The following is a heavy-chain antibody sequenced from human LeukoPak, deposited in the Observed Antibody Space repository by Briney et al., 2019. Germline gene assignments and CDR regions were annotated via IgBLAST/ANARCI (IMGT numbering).Heavy chain of an antibody. CDR2: ITGGGGST. D-gene: IGHD3-22*01. J-gene: IGHJ4*02. V-gene: IGHV3-23*01. CDR1: EFTFSSYS. Sequence: GGSLRLSCAASEFTFSSYSMSWVRQAPGKGLEWVSSITGGGGSTYFADSVKDRFTISRDNSRNTLYLQLNSLRAEDTAVYYCAKSPYYDASGYNREYYFDCWGQGTLVTVSS. CDR3: AKSPYYDASGYNREYYFDC.